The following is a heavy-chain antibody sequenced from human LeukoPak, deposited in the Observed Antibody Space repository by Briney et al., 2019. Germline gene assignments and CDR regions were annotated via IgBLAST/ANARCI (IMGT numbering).Heavy chain of an antibody. J-gene: IGHJ4*02. CDR2: INEDGSET. CDR1: GFMFRRAW. Sequence: PGGSLRLSCAASGFMFRRAWMSWVRQAPGKGLEWVANINEDGSETNVVESVKGRFTISRDNAKNSLDLQMNSLRAEDTAVYYCASYLYWWSDLGYWGQGTLVTVSS. CDR3: ASYLYWWSDLGY. D-gene: IGHD2-8*02. V-gene: IGHV3-7*01.